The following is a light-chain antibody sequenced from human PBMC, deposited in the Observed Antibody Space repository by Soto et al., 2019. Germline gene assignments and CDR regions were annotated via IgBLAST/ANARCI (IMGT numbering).Light chain of an antibody. V-gene: IGKV3-20*01. CDR2: GAS. CDR3: QQYGSSPWT. J-gene: IGKJ1*01. CDR1: QNISSNC. Sequence: TVLTQSPATLSLSPGVRATLSCGASQNISSNCLAWYQQKPGQAPRLLISGASSRATGIPDRFSGSGSGTDFTLTISRLEPEDFAVYYCQQYGSSPWTFGQGTKVDIK.